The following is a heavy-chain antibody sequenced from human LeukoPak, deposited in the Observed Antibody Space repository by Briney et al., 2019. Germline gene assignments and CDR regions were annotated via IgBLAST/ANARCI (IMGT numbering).Heavy chain of an antibody. J-gene: IGHJ3*02. V-gene: IGHV4-59*01. CDR1: GGSISSYY. CDR2: IYYSGST. D-gene: IGHD5-18*01. Sequence: SETLSLTCTVSGGSISSYYWSWIRQPPGKGLEWIGYIYYSGSTNYNPSPKSRVTISVDTSKNQFSLKLSSVTAADTAVYYCARTDTEYAFDIWGQGTMVTVSS. CDR3: ARTDTEYAFDI.